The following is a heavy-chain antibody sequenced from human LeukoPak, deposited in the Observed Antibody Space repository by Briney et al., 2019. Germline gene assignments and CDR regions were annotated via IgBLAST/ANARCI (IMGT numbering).Heavy chain of an antibody. CDR2: ISGSGGSA. CDR3: AKVARSGYGYSFDYWGAFDI. D-gene: IGHD5-18*01. CDR1: ELTFSSYA. Sequence: GGSLRLSCAASELTFSSYAMSWVRQAPGKGLEWVSVISGSGGSAYYADSVKGRFTISRDNSENTLYLQLNSLRAEDTAVYYCAKVARSGYGYSFDYWGAFDIWGQGTMVTVSS. V-gene: IGHV3-23*01. J-gene: IGHJ3*02.